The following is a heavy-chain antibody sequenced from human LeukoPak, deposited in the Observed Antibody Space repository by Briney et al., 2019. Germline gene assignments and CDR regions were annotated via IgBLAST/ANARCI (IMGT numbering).Heavy chain of an antibody. V-gene: IGHV3-48*04. CDR1: GFTFSSYS. CDR2: ISSSSSTI. Sequence: TGGSLRLSCAASGFTFSSYSMNWVRQAPGKGLEWVSYISSSSSTIYYADSVKGRFTISRDNAKDSLYLQMNSLRAEDTAVYYCARDPGEWLVPYYFDYWGQGTLVTVSS. J-gene: IGHJ4*02. D-gene: IGHD6-19*01. CDR3: ARDPGEWLVPYYFDY.